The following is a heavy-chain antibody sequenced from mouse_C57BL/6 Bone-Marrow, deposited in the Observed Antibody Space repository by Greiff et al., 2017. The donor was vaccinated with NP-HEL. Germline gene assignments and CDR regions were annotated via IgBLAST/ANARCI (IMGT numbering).Heavy chain of an antibody. Sequence: VKLMESGGGLVQPGGSLKLSCAASGFTFSDYYMYWVRQTPEKRLEWVAYISNGGGSTYYPDTVKGRFTISRDNAKNTLYLQMSRLKSEDTAMYYCARRNYAMDYWGQGTSVTVSS. V-gene: IGHV5-12*01. CDR1: GFTFSDYY. J-gene: IGHJ4*01. CDR3: ARRNYAMDY. CDR2: ISNGGGST.